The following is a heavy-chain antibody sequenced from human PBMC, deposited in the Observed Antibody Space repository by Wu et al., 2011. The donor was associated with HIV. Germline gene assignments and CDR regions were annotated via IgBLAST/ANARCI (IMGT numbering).Heavy chain of an antibody. CDR2: INPNSGGT. CDR3: ARGVVVAATRSFDL. D-gene: IGHD2-15*01. V-gene: IGHV1-2*02. Sequence: SLKVSCQTSPSIFSNFYINWIRQAPKEGLEWMGWINPNSGGTNYAQKFQGRVTMTRDTSISTAFMELRSLRSDDTAVYYCARGVVVAATRSFDLWGRGTLVTVSS. J-gene: IGHJ2*01. CDR1: PSIFSNFY.